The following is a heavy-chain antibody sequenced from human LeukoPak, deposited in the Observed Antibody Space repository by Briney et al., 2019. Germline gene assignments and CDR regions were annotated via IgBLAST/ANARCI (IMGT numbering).Heavy chain of an antibody. CDR1: GYTFTSYY. CDR3: ARGWYCSSTCCSEPHY. V-gene: IGHV1-46*03. J-gene: IGHJ4*02. D-gene: IGHD2-2*01. CDR2: INPSGGST. Sequence: ASVKVSCKASGYTFTSYYRHWVRQAPGQGLEWMGIINPSGGSTSYAQKFQGGVTMTRDTSTSTVYMELSSLRSEDTAVYYRARGWYCSSTCCSEPHYWGQGTLVTVSS.